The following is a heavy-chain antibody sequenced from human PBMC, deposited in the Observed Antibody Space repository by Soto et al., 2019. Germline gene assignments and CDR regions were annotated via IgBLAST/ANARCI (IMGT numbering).Heavy chain of an antibody. CDR2: ISSDGRNT. J-gene: IGHJ5*02. CDR3: IKASTVTGVGGYR. V-gene: IGHV3-74*03. D-gene: IGHD6-19*01. CDR1: GFAFSSYW. Sequence: EVQLVESGGGLVQPGGSLRLSCAASGFAFSSYWMQWVRQPPGKGPVWVSRISSDGRNTTYADPVKGRFTISRDNAKNTLHLHMTSLTDDDTAVYYCIKASTVTGVGGYRWGQGTLVTVSS.